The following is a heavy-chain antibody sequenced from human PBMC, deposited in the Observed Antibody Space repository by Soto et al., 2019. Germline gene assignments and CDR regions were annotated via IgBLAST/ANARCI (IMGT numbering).Heavy chain of an antibody. V-gene: IGHV3-15*07. J-gene: IGHJ4*02. Sequence: EMHLVQSGGGLVKPGGSLRLSCVASRFNFSAAWLNWLRQAPGKGLEWVGRIIPKSEGETADYTAPVRGRFTISRDDSQNTLHLQMDSLKTEHTAVYYCATAPYSSGPTWGLGVLVTVSS. CDR2: IIPKSEGETA. CDR1: RFNFSAAW. CDR3: ATAPYSSGPT. D-gene: IGHD6-19*01.